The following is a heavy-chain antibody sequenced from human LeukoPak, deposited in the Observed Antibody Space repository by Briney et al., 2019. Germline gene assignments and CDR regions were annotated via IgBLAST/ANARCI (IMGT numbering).Heavy chain of an antibody. V-gene: IGHV3-13*01. Sequence: PGGSLRLSCAASGFTFSSYDMHWVRQATGKGLKLVSAIGTAGDTYYPGSVKGRFTISRENAKNSLYLQMNSLRAGDTAVYYCARARQLALFDYWGQGTLVTVSS. CDR2: IGTAGDT. D-gene: IGHD6-6*01. CDR3: ARARQLALFDY. J-gene: IGHJ4*02. CDR1: GFTFSSYD.